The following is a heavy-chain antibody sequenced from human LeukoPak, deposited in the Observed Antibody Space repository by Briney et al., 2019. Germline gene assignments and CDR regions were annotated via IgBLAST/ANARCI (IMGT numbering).Heavy chain of an antibody. V-gene: IGHV3-23*01. CDR1: GFTFSSYA. J-gene: IGHJ4*02. CDR3: AKVGAMGVVAAAGYYFDY. D-gene: IGHD6-13*01. Sequence: GGSLRLSCAASGFTFSSYAMSWVRQAPGKGLEWVSAISGSGGSTYYADSVKGRFTISRDNCKNTLYLQMNSLRAEDTAVYYCAKVGAMGVVAAAGYYFDYWGQGTLVTVSS. CDR2: ISGSGGST.